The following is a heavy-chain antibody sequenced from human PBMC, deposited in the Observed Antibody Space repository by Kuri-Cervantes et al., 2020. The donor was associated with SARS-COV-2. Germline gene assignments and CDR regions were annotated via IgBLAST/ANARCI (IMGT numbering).Heavy chain of an antibody. CDR2: IGTAGDP. D-gene: IGHD4-17*01. Sequence: GGSLRLSCAASGFTFSSYDMHWVRQTTGKGLEWVSAIGTAGDPYYPGSVKGRFTISRENAKNSLYLQMNSLRAGDTAVYYCARDLRPLELYYYYGMDVWGQGTTVTVSS. J-gene: IGHJ6*02. CDR3: ARDLRPLELYYYYGMDV. CDR1: GFTFSSYD. V-gene: IGHV3-13*05.